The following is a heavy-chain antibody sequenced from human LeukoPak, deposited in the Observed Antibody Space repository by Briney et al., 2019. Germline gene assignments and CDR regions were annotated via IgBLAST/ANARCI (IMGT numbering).Heavy chain of an antibody. J-gene: IGHJ3*02. CDR3: ARERGRWLQTRGAFDI. D-gene: IGHD5-24*01. CDR2: ISYDGSNK. CDR1: GFTFSSYA. Sequence: GGSLRLSCAASGFTFSSYAMHWVRQAPGKGLEWVAVISYDGSNKYYADSVKGRFTISRDNSKNTLYLQMNSLRAEDTAVYYCARERGRWLQTRGAFDIWGQGTTVTVSS. V-gene: IGHV3-30*04.